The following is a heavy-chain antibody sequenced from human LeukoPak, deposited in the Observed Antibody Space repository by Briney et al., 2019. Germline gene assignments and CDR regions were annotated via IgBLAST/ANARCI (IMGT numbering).Heavy chain of an antibody. V-gene: IGHV1-18*01. J-gene: IGHJ4*02. CDR2: ISAYNGNT. Sequence: ASVKVSCRASGYTFTSYGISWVRQAPGQGLEWMGWISAYNGNTNYAQKLQGRVTMTTDTSTSTAYMELRSLRSDDTAVYYCARGQLLYCSGGSCYPRIPYYFDYWGQGTLVTVSS. D-gene: IGHD2-15*01. CDR3: ARGQLLYCSGGSCYPRIPYYFDY. CDR1: GYTFTSYG.